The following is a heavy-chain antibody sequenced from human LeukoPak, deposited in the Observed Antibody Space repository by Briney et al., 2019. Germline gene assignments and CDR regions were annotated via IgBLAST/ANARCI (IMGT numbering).Heavy chain of an antibody. D-gene: IGHD4-17*01. CDR1: GGTFSSYA. CDR2: IIPIFGTA. Sequence: SVKVSCKASGGTFSSYAISWVRQAPGQGLEWMGRIIPIFGTANYAQKFQGRVTITTDESTSTAYMELSSLRSEDTAVYYCARGILALEGDYLLDNWGQGTLVTVSS. V-gene: IGHV1-69*05. J-gene: IGHJ4*02. CDR3: ARGILALEGDYLLDN.